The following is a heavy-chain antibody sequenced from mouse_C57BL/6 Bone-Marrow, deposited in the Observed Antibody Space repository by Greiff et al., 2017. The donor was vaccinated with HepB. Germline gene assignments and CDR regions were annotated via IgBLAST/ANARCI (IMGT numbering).Heavy chain of an antibody. CDR1: GYSFTGYY. Sequence: EVKLQESGPELVKPGASVKISCKASGYSFTGYYMNWVKQSPEKSLEWIGEINPSTGGTTYNQKFKAKATLTVDKSSSTAYMQLKSLTSEDSAVYYCARYDYDDAMDYWGQGTSVTVSS. D-gene: IGHD2-4*01. J-gene: IGHJ4*01. CDR2: INPSTGGT. CDR3: ARYDYDDAMDY. V-gene: IGHV1-42*01.